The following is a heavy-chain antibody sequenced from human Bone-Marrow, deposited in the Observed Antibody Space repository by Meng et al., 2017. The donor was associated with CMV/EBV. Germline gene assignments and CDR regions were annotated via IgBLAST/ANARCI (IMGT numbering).Heavy chain of an antibody. CDR2: IKQDGSEK. Sequence: GESLKISCAASGFTFSSYWMSWVRQAPGKGLEWVANIKQDGSEKYYVDSVKGRFTISRDNSKNTLYLQMNSLRAEDTAVYYCAKATYSSPPFDYWGQGTLVTVSS. V-gene: IGHV3-7*01. J-gene: IGHJ4*02. CDR1: GFTFSSYW. D-gene: IGHD4-11*01. CDR3: AKATYSSPPFDY.